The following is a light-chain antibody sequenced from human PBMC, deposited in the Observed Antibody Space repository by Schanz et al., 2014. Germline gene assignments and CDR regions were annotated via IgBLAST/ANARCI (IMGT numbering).Light chain of an antibody. CDR2: EGS. CDR1: SSDVGGYDY. Sequence: QSALTQPASVSGSPGQSITISCTGTSSDVGGYDYVSWYQQHPGKAPQLMIYEGSKRPSGVSNRFSGSKSGNTASLTISGLQAEDEADYYCSSYTSSSTLRGVFGGGTKLTVL. J-gene: IGLJ3*02. CDR3: SSYTSSSTLRGV. V-gene: IGLV2-14*01.